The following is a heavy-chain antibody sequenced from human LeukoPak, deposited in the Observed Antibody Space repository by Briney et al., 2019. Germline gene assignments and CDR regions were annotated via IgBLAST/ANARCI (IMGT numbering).Heavy chain of an antibody. CDR1: GASIGSYY. CDR2: TYYSGTT. V-gene: IGHV4-59*01. J-gene: IGHJ4*02. Sequence: PSETLSLTCIVSGASIGSYYWNWIRQPPGKGLEWIGCTYYSGTTNYNPSLKSRVTISIDTSKNQFSLKMRSVTAADTAVYYCARGDFYDSSAYYFDYWGQGTLVTVSS. D-gene: IGHD3-22*01. CDR3: ARGDFYDSSAYYFDY.